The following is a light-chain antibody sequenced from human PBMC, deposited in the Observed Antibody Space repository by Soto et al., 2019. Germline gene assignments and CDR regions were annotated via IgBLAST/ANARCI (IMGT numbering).Light chain of an antibody. J-gene: IGLJ1*01. CDR2: GNS. Sequence: QSVLTQPPSVSGAPGQRVTISCTGSSSNIRARFDVYWYQHIPGTATKLLIYGNSNRPSGVPDRFSGSKSGTSASLAITGLQAEDEADYYCQSYDSSLSAPYVFGTGTKVTVL. V-gene: IGLV1-40*01. CDR1: SSNIRARFD. CDR3: QSYDSSLSAPYV.